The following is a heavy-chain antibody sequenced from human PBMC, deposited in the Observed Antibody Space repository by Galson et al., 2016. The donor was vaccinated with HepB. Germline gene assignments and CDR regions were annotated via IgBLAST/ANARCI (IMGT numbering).Heavy chain of an antibody. CDR1: GGTFSNYA. J-gene: IGHJ6*02. D-gene: IGHD1-26*01. V-gene: IGHV1-69*13. Sequence: SVKVSCKASGGTFSNYAISWVRQAPRQGLEWMGGIIPMFGAANYGQKFQGRLTITADESKSTAYMELSNLRSEDTAVYYCARGGELPTPLYHYYYGMDVWGQGTTVTVSS. CDR2: IIPMFGAA. CDR3: ARGGELPTPLYHYYYGMDV.